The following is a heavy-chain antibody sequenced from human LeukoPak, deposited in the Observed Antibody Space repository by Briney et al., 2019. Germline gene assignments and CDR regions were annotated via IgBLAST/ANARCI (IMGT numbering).Heavy chain of an antibody. D-gene: IGHD2-2*01. V-gene: IGHV3-9*01. J-gene: IGHJ4*02. CDR3: AKDQYQLLGFAH. CDR1: GFTFDDYA. CDR2: ISWNSGSI. Sequence: GGSLRLSCAASGFTFDDYAMHWVRQAPGKGLEWVSGISWNSGSIGYADSVKGRFTISRDNAKNSLYLQMNSLRAEDTTLYYCAKDQYQLLGFAHWGQGTLVTVSS.